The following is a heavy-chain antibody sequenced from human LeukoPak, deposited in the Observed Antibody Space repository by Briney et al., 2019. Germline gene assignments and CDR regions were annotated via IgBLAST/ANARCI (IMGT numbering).Heavy chain of an antibody. J-gene: IGHJ6*03. CDR1: GGSISNYY. Sequence: SETLSLTCTVSGGSISNYYWNWLRQPPGKGLEWIGHIYFSGSTNYNPSLKSRVTMSVDTSKNQFSLNLKSVTAAATAVYYCARNSSSWYGLSHYYYMDVWGKGTTVTVSS. D-gene: IGHD6-13*01. CDR3: ARNSSSWYGLSHYYYMDV. CDR2: IYFSGST. V-gene: IGHV4-59*08.